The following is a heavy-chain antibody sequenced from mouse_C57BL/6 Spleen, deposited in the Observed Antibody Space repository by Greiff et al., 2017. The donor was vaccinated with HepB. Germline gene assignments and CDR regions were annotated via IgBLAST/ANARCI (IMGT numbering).Heavy chain of an antibody. Sequence: VQLQQSDAELVKPGASVKISCKVSGYTFTDHTIHWMKQRPEQGLDWIGYIYPRDGSTKYNEKFKGKATLTAVKSSSTAYMQLNSLTSEDSAVYFCARSYYGGGYYFDYGGQGTTLTVSS. CDR1: GYTFTDHT. D-gene: IGHD1-1*01. CDR2: IYPRDGST. CDR3: ARSYYGGGYYFDY. J-gene: IGHJ2*01. V-gene: IGHV1-78*01.